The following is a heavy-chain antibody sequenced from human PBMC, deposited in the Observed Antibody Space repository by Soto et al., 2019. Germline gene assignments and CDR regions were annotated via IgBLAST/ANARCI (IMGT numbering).Heavy chain of an antibody. D-gene: IGHD6-13*01. V-gene: IGHV3-23*01. Sequence: EVQLLESGGGLVQPGGSLTLSCPASGFTFSNYAMHGVRKVPGKGLEWVSSIKDSGESTFYLDSVRGRFTISRDNSKYTLYLQMTSLRVEDTALYHCVKGGASYTSCWYANWGQGILVTVSS. CDR2: IKDSGEST. CDR1: GFTFSNYA. CDR3: VKGGASYTSCWYAN. J-gene: IGHJ4*02.